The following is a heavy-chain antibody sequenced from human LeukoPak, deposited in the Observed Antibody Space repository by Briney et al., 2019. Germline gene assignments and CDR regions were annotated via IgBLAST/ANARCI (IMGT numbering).Heavy chain of an antibody. CDR1: GFNLGDYA. Sequence: PGRPLRLSCTASGFNLGDYAMSWVRQAPGKGLEWVGFIRSKSYSGTTEYAASVKGRFTVSRDDSKSVAYLQMNSLTTEDAAVYYCTRVIRLSGGRYYFDYWGQGTLVTVSS. J-gene: IGHJ4*02. D-gene: IGHD2-21*01. CDR2: IRSKSYSGTT. V-gene: IGHV3-49*04. CDR3: TRVIRLSGGRYYFDY.